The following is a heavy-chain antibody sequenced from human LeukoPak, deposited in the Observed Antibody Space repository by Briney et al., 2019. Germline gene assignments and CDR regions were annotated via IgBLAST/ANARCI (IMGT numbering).Heavy chain of an antibody. CDR1: GFTFSSYS. Sequence: GGSLRLSCAASGFTFSSYSMNWVRQAPGKGLEWVSSISSSSSYIYYADSVKGRFTISRDNAKNSLYLQMNSLRAEDTAVYYCARGRYDSSGSYSLFDYWGQGTLVTVSS. CDR3: ARGRYDSSGSYSLFDY. V-gene: IGHV3-21*01. J-gene: IGHJ4*02. CDR2: ISSSSSYI. D-gene: IGHD3-22*01.